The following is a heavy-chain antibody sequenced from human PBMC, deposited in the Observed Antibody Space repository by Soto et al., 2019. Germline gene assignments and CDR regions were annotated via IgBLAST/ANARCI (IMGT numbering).Heavy chain of an antibody. CDR1: GFTFSSYD. J-gene: IGHJ4*02. D-gene: IGHD6-19*01. CDR2: IGTAGDP. CDR3: ERQRNRSGLPFDY. Sequence: GGSLRLSCAASGFTFSSYDMHWVRQATGKGLEWVSAIGTAGDPYSPGSVKVLFTISRENTKNSLYLQMNSLRAGDTAVYYCERQRNRSGLPFDYWGQGPLITVSS. V-gene: IGHV3-13*05.